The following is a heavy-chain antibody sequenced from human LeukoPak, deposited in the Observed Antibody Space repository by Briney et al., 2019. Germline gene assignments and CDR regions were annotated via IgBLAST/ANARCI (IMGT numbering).Heavy chain of an antibody. Sequence: SETLSLTCTVSGGSISSGNYYWSWIRQPPGKGLEWIGYIYYSGSTYYNPSLKSRVTISVDTSKNQFSLKLSSVTAADTAVYYCARGQTTSFDYWGQGTLVTVSS. V-gene: IGHV4-30-4*01. CDR2: IYYSGST. CDR1: GGSISSGNYY. CDR3: ARGQTTSFDY. J-gene: IGHJ4*02. D-gene: IGHD4-11*01.